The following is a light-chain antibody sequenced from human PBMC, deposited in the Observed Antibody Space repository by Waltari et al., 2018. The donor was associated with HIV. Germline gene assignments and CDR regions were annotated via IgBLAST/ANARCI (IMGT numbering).Light chain of an antibody. CDR2: DDT. J-gene: IGLJ2*01. CDR3: QVWDSSSDWI. V-gene: IGLV3-21*02. CDR1: NIESYS. Sequence: SYVLTQPPSVSVAPGQTARRTCGGNNIESYSVHWYQQKPGQVPELGVFDDTDRPSGIPDRFSGSNSGSTAALTISRVEAGDAADYYCQVWDSSSDWIFGGGTKLTVL.